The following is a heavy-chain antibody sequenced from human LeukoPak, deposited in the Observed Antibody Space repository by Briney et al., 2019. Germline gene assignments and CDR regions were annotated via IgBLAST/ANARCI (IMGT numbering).Heavy chain of an antibody. CDR3: AKDLGTIFGERAFDI. V-gene: IGHV3-30*02. CDR2: IRYDGSNK. D-gene: IGHD3-3*01. CDR1: GFTFSSYG. Sequence: GGSLRLSCAASGFTFSSYGMHWVRQAPGKGLEWVAFIRYDGSNKYYADSVKGRFTISRDNSKNTLYLQMNSLRAEDTAVYYCAKDLGTIFGERAFDIWGQGTMVTVSS. J-gene: IGHJ3*02.